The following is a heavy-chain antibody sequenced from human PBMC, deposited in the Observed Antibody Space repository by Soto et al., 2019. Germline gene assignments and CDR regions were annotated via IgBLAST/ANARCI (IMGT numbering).Heavy chain of an antibody. CDR1: GYSFSSYT. V-gene: IGHV1-18*04. CDR3: ARESKKWPAF. D-gene: IGHD5-12*01. CDR2: IRAYNGNT. J-gene: IGHJ4*02. Sequence: QVQLVQSGGEVKKPGASVTVSWKASGYSFSSYTINWVRQAPGQGLEWLGWIRAYNGNTKYVEKLQGRVTMTTDTSTSTAYMELRNLRSDDTAVYYCARESKKWPAFWGPGTLVTVSS.